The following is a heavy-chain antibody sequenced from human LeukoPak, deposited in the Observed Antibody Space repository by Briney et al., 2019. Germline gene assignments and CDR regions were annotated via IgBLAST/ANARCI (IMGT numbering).Heavy chain of an antibody. D-gene: IGHD1-26*01. J-gene: IGHJ4*02. V-gene: IGHV4-59*04. Sequence: PSETLSLTCTVSGGSISSYYWSWIRQPPGKGLEWIGYIYYSGSTYYNPSLKSRVTISVDTSKNQFSLKLSSVTAADTAVYYCARLARWELLPVYFDYWGQGTLVTVSS. CDR2: IYYSGST. CDR3: ARLARWELLPVYFDY. CDR1: GGSISSYY.